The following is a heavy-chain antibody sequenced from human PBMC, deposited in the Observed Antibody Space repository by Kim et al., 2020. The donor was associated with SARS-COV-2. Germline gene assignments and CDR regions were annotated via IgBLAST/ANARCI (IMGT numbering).Heavy chain of an antibody. J-gene: IGHJ4*02. Sequence: NYNHPLKSRVTRSVDSSRNQLSLILSSVTAADTAVYYCANGPYCGGDCYNYWGQGALVTVSS. CDR3: ANGPYCGGDCYNY. D-gene: IGHD2-21*01. V-gene: IGHV4-59*01.